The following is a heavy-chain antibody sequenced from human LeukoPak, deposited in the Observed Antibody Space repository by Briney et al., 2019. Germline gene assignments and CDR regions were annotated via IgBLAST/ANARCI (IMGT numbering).Heavy chain of an antibody. CDR2: IKSQTNSGAI. V-gene: IGHV3-15*07. J-gene: IGHJ3*02. Sequence: GGSLRLSCAASGFTFRNAWMNWVRQAPGKGLEWVGHIKSQTNSGAIDYAAPVKGRFTISRDDSKDKLYLQMNSLKTEDTAVYYCTTDRITRRGLAMDDAFDMWGQGTMVTVSS. CDR3: TTDRITRRGLAMDDAFDM. D-gene: IGHD3-10*01. CDR1: GFTFRNAW.